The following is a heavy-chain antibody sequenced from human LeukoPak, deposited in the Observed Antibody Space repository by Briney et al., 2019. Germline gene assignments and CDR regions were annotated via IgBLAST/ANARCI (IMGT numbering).Heavy chain of an antibody. V-gene: IGHV4-34*01. CDR2: INHSGST. CDR3: ASQDEQWLSDY. D-gene: IGHD6-19*01. Sequence: SETLPLTCAVYGGSFSGYYWSWIRQPPGKGLEWIGEINHSGSTNYNPSLKSRVTISVDTSKNQFSLKLSSVTAADTAVYYCASQDEQWLSDYWGQGTLVTVSS. CDR1: GGSFSGYY. J-gene: IGHJ4*02.